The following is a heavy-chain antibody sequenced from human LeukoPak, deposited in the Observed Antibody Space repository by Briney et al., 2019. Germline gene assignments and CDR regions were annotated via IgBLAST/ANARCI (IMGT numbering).Heavy chain of an antibody. Sequence: GGSLRLSCAASGFTFNNYAMSWVRQAPGKGPEWVSGIGGSGGNSYYADSMKGRFTISRDNSKNTLYLQMNSLRADDTAVYYCARALSQELIRYSQDWGQGTLVSVSS. V-gene: IGHV3-23*01. CDR3: ARALSQELIRYSQD. CDR2: IGGSGGNS. D-gene: IGHD1-1*01. CDR1: GFTFNNYA. J-gene: IGHJ1*01.